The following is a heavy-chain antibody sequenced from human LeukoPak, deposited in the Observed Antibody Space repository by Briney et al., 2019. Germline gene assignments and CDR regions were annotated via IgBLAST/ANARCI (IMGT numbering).Heavy chain of an antibody. CDR2: IDQYGDEI. D-gene: IGHD6-6*01. Sequence: GGSLRLSCAASGFNFGSHWMSWVRQAPGKGLEWVANIDQYGDEIYYVDSVRGRFTISRDNAKSSLYLQLNAVRPEDEAVYYCVRRYSSSSETDFDYWGQGTLVTVSS. CDR3: VRRYSSSSETDFDY. V-gene: IGHV3-7*01. J-gene: IGHJ4*02. CDR1: GFNFGSHW.